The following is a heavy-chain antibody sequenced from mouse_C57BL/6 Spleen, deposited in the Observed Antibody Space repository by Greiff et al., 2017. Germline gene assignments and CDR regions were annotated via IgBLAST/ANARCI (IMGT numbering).Heavy chain of an antibody. CDR1: GYTFTSYW. CDR2: IDPSDSYT. Sequence: VQLHQPGAELVKPGASVKLSCKASGYTFTSYWMQWVKQRPGQGLEWIGEIDPSDSYTNYNQKFKGKATLTVDTSSSTAYMQLSSLTSEDSAVYYCARLEDYYGSSYEYYYAMDYWGQGTSVTVSS. CDR3: ARLEDYYGSSYEYYYAMDY. J-gene: IGHJ4*01. D-gene: IGHD1-1*01. V-gene: IGHV1-50*01.